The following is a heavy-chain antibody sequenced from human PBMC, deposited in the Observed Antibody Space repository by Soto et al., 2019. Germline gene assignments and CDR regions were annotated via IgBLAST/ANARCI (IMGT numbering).Heavy chain of an antibody. V-gene: IGHV4-59*01. CDR1: GDSLSSYC. CDR3: ARVDYYDSSGYSGSLGY. J-gene: IGHJ4*02. Sequence: ETMSLTCTVSGDSLSSYCWGWIRQTTGKGLEWIGYIYYSGSTNYNPSLKSRVTISVDTSKNQFSLKLSSVTAADTTVYYCARVDYYDSSGYSGSLGYWGQGTLVTVSS. CDR2: IYYSGST. D-gene: IGHD3-22*01.